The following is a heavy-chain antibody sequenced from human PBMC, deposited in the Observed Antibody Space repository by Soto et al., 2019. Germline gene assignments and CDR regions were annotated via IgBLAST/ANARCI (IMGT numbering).Heavy chain of an antibody. D-gene: IGHD3-22*01. Sequence: QVHLEQSGPEVQKPGASVKVACRASGNTFMNHGISWVRQAPGQGLEWMGWISPYNDNTNYAQKFQGRVSMTTDLSTSTAYMELRSLRSDDTAVYYCATRRTSGYHTHYFFGMDVWGQGTTVAVSS. CDR1: GNTFMNHG. V-gene: IGHV1-18*04. J-gene: IGHJ6*02. CDR2: ISPYNDNT. CDR3: ATRRTSGYHTHYFFGMDV.